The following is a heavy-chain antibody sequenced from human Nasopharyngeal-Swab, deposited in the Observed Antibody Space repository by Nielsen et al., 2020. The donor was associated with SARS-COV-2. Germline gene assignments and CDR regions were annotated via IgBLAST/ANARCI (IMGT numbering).Heavy chain of an antibody. CDR3: ARESPPDWYFDL. CDR1: GGSISSSSYY. J-gene: IGHJ2*01. V-gene: IGHV4-39*07. CDR2: IYYSGST. Sequence: ETLSLTCTVSGGSISSSSYYWGWIRQPPGKGLEWIGSIYYSGSTYYNPSLKSRVTISVDTSKNQFSLKVSSVTAADTAVYYCARESPPDWYFDLWGRGTLVTVSS.